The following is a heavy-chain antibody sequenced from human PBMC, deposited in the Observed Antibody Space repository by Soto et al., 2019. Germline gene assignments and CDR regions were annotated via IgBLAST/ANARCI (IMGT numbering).Heavy chain of an antibody. J-gene: IGHJ3*02. V-gene: IGHV1-46*03. CDR2: INPSGGST. Sequence: GASVKVSCKASGYTFTSSYMHWVRQAPGQGLEWKGIINPSGGSTSYAQKFQGRVTMTRDTSTSTVYMELSSLRSEDTAVYYCARASRHKHPNKGGPDAFDIWGQGTIVPDSS. CDR3: ARASRHKHPNKGGPDAFDI. CDR1: GYTFTSSY.